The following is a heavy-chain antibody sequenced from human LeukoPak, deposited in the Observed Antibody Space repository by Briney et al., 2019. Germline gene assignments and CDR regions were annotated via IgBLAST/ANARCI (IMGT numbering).Heavy chain of an antibody. CDR1: GFTFSSYG. D-gene: IGHD6-19*01. CDR3: AKSSSGWYHLDY. J-gene: IGHJ4*02. V-gene: IGHV3-30*18. CDR2: ISYDGSDK. Sequence: GGSLRLSCAASGFTFSSYGMHWVRQAPGKGLEWVALISYDGSDKYYADSVKGRFTISRDNSKNTLFLQMNSLRAEDTAVYYCAKSSSGWYHLDYWGQGTLVTVSS.